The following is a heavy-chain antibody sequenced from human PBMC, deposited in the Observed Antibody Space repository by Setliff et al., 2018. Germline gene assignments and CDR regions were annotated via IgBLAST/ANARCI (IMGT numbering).Heavy chain of an antibody. V-gene: IGHV4-30-4*08. CDR1: GGSISSGDYY. CDR2: IYYSGST. J-gene: IGHJ4*02. CDR3: ATRTYGSGSYYPTAIDY. Sequence: SETLSLTCTVSGGSISSGDYYWSWIRQPPGKGLEWIGYIYYSGSTYYNPSLKSRVTISVDTSKNQFSLKLSSVTAADTAVYYCATRTYGSGSYYPTAIDYWGQGTLVTVSS. D-gene: IGHD3-10*01.